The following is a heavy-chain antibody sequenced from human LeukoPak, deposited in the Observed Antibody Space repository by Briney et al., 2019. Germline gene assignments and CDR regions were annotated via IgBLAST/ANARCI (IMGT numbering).Heavy chain of an antibody. D-gene: IGHD3-22*01. CDR3: ARGVEVVPRTHYAFDI. V-gene: IGHV1-46*01. J-gene: IGHJ3*02. Sequence: ASVKVSCKASGYTFTGYYIHWVRQAPGQGLDWVGVINPSGGSTGYAQSFQGRVTMTRDTSTSTVYMELSSLRSEDTAVYYCARGVEVVPRTHYAFDIWGQGTMVTVSS. CDR2: INPSGGST. CDR1: GYTFTGYY.